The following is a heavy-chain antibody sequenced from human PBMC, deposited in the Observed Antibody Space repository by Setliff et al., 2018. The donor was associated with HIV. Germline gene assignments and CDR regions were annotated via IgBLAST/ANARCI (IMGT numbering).Heavy chain of an antibody. V-gene: IGHV3-21*01. CDR1: GFTFSSYA. J-gene: IGHJ4*02. Sequence: GGSLRLSCAASGFTFSSYAMTWVRQAPGKGLEWVSSISSSSSYIYYADSVKGRFTISRDNAKNSLYLQMNSLRAEDTAVYFCARDFANAVVGVVSFFDSWGQGTLVTVS. CDR2: ISSSSSYI. D-gene: IGHD3-3*01. CDR3: ARDFANAVVGVVSFFDS.